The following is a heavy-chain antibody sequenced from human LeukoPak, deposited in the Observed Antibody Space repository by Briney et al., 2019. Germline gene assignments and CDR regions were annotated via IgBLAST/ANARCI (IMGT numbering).Heavy chain of an antibody. J-gene: IGHJ4*02. V-gene: IGHV1-2*02. Sequence: ASVKVSCKASGYTFTGYYMHWVRQAPGQGLEWMGWINPNSGGTNYAQKFQGRVTMTRDTSISTAYMELSRLRSDDTAVYYCARDGYYDFWSGYRPGYFDYWGQGTLVTVSS. CDR1: GYTFTGYY. D-gene: IGHD3-3*01. CDR2: INPNSGGT. CDR3: ARDGYYDFWSGYRPGYFDY.